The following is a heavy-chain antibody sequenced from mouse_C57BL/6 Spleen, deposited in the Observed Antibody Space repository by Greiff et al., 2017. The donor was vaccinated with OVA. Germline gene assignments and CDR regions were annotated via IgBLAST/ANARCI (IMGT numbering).Heavy chain of an antibody. CDR3: ARRIYYGNPYFDY. CDR2: INPGSGGT. J-gene: IGHJ2*01. V-gene: IGHV1-54*01. Sequence: VQVVESGAELVRPGTSVKVSCKASGYAFTNYLIEWVKQRPGQGLEWIGVINPGSGGTNYNEKFKGKATLTADKSSSTAYMQLSSLTSEDSAVYFCARRIYYGNPYFDYWGQGTTLTVSS. CDR1: GYAFTNYL. D-gene: IGHD2-1*01.